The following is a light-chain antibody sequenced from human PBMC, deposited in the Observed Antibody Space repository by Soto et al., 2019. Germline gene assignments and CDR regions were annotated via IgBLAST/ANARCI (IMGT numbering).Light chain of an antibody. V-gene: IGKV3-11*01. CDR3: QQRNLWPRT. CDR1: QSVNNY. J-gene: IGKJ1*01. Sequence: EIVLTQSPTTLSLSPGERATLSCRASQSVNNYLGWYQQKPGQAPRLLIYDASNRATGIPARFSGSGSGTDFTLTISSLEPEDFAVYYCQQRNLWPRTFGQGTKVELK. CDR2: DAS.